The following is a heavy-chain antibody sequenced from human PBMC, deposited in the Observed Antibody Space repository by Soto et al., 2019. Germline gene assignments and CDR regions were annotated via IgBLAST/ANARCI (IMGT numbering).Heavy chain of an antibody. CDR1: GGSFSGYY. J-gene: IGHJ6*02. CDR2: INHSGST. V-gene: IGHV4-34*01. D-gene: IGHD3-9*01. CDR3: ARSRPYYDILTGYSTDYYYYGMDV. Sequence: SETLSLTCAVYGGSFSGYYWSWIRQPPGKGLGWIGEINHSGSTNYNPSLKSRVTISVDTSKNQFSLKLSSVTAADTAVYYCARSRPYYDILTGYSTDYYYYGMDVWGQGTTVTVSS.